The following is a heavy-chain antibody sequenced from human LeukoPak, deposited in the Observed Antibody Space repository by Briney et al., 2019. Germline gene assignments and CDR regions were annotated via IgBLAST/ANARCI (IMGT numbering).Heavy chain of an antibody. V-gene: IGHV3-49*03. Sequence: GSLRLSCTAFGFTFGDYAMSWFRQAPGKGLEWVGFIRSKAYGGTTEYAASVKGRFTISRDDSKSIAYLQMNSLKTEDTAVYYCTREGAAASGVYYNGMDVWGQGTTVTVSS. CDR3: TREGAAASGVYYNGMDV. J-gene: IGHJ6*02. D-gene: IGHD6-13*01. CDR1: GFTFGDYA. CDR2: IRSKAYGGTT.